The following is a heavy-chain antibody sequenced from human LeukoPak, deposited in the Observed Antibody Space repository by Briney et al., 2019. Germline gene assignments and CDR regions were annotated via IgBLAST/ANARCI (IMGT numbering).Heavy chain of an antibody. J-gene: IGHJ6*03. CDR3: ARVKSQKYYYYYYMDV. Sequence: SETLSLTCTVSGGSISNHYWSWIRQPPGKGLEWIGYIYYSGSTNYNPSLKSRVTISVDTSKNQLSLKLSSVTAADTAVYYCARVKSQKYYYYYYMDVWGKGTTVTVSS. CDR2: IYYSGST. CDR1: GGSISNHY. V-gene: IGHV4-59*11.